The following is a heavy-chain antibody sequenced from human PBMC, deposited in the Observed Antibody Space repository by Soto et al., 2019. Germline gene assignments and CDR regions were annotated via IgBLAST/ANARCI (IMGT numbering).Heavy chain of an antibody. CDR1: GFTFSSYR. Sequence: GWSLRLSCAASGFTFSSYRMDWFRQAPLNVLEWVSFITSDTSAIHYADSVKGRFTISRDNVRNSLYLQMNSLRDEDTAVYYCVRDWPYSSRPEVSGMDVWGQGTTVTVSS. CDR3: VRDWPYSSRPEVSGMDV. J-gene: IGHJ6*02. D-gene: IGHD6-13*01. CDR2: ITSDTSAI. V-gene: IGHV3-48*02.